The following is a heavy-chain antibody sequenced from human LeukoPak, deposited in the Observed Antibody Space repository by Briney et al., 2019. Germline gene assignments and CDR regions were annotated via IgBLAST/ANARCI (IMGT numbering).Heavy chain of an antibody. V-gene: IGHV3-23*01. D-gene: IGHD2-21*01. CDR2: LSRSGSST. J-gene: IGHJ4*02. CDR1: GFTFSSYA. Sequence: PGGSLRPSCAASGFTFSSYAMTWVRQAPGMGLEWVSSLSRSGSSTYYADSVKGRFTISRDNSKNTLFLQMNSLRAEDTAVYYCAKDAGTVVVSKPDYWGQGTLVTVSS. CDR3: AKDAGTVVVSKPDY.